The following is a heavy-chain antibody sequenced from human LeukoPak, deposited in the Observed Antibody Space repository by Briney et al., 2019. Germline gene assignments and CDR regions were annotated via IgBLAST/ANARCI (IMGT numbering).Heavy chain of an antibody. J-gene: IGHJ6*03. CDR1: GGSISSYY. CDR3: ARDTEYYYMDV. V-gene: IGHV4-4*07. D-gene: IGHD1-14*01. CDR2: IYTSGST. Sequence: PSETLSLTCTVSGGSISSYYWSRIRQPAGKGLEWIGRIYTSGSTNYNPSLKSRVTISVDTSKNHFSLKLSSVTAADTAVYYCARDTEYYYMDVWGKGTTVTVSS.